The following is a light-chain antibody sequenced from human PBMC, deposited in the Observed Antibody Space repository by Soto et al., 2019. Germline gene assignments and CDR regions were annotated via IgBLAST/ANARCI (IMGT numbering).Light chain of an antibody. CDR2: EGS. Sequence: QSALTQPASVSGSPGQSIIISCTGTSSDVGSYDLVSWYQQHPGKAPKLMIYEGSKRPSGVSNHFSGSKSGNTASLTISGLQAEDEADYYCCSYAGSSTYVFGTGTKLTVL. CDR1: SSDVGSYDL. CDR3: CSYAGSSTYV. V-gene: IGLV2-23*01. J-gene: IGLJ1*01.